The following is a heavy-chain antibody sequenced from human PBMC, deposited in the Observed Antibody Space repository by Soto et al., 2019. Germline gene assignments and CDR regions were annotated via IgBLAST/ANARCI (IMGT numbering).Heavy chain of an antibody. CDR1: GFTFSSYA. V-gene: IGHV3-23*01. D-gene: IGHD6-19*01. CDR3: AKIKTRRGEAVAFVY. J-gene: IGHJ4*02. CDR2: ISGSGGST. Sequence: GGSLRLSCAASGFTFSSYAMSWVRQAPGKGLEWVSAISGSGGSTYYADSVKGRFTISRDNSKNTRYLQMNSLRAEDTAVYYCAKIKTRRGEAVAFVYWGQGTLVTVSS.